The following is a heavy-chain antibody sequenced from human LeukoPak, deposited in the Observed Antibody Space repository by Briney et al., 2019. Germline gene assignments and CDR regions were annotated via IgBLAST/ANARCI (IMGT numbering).Heavy chain of an antibody. J-gene: IGHJ4*02. Sequence: ASVKVSCKASGYTFTSYGISWVRQAPGQGLEWMGWISAYNGNTNYAQKLQGRVTMTTDTSTSTAYMELRSLRSDDTAVYYCARDIVVVRSRELDRVSYWGQGTLVTVSS. CDR3: ARDIVVVRSRELDRVSY. CDR1: GYTFTSYG. D-gene: IGHD2-2*01. CDR2: ISAYNGNT. V-gene: IGHV1-18*01.